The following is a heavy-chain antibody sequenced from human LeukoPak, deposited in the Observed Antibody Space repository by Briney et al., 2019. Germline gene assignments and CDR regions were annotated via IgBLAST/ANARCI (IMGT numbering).Heavy chain of an antibody. D-gene: IGHD3-9*01. J-gene: IGHJ3*02. Sequence: GGTLRLSCAASGFTFSSYGMSWVRQAPGKGLEWVSVIYKNAITYYADTVKGRFTISRDSSKNTLYLQMNSLRGEDTAVYYCAKGRWGLTINNFDIWGQGTMVTVSS. CDR2: IYKNAIT. CDR3: AKGRWGLTINNFDI. CDR1: GFTFSSYG. V-gene: IGHV3-23*05.